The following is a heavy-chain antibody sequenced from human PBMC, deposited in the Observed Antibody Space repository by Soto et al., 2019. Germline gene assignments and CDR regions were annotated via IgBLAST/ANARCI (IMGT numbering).Heavy chain of an antibody. Sequence: EVQLVESGGGLVQPGGSLRLSCAASGFTFSSYAMHWVRQAPGKGLEYVSAISSNGGSTYYANSVKGRFTISRDNSKNTLYLQMGRLRAEDMAVYYCASMVRGVDYWGQGTLVTVSS. CDR2: ISSNGGST. CDR3: ASMVRGVDY. V-gene: IGHV3-64*01. D-gene: IGHD3-10*01. CDR1: GFTFSSYA. J-gene: IGHJ4*02.